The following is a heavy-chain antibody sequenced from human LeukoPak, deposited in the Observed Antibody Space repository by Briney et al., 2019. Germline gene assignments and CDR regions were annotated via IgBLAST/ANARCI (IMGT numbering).Heavy chain of an antibody. V-gene: IGHV3-30*02. Sequence: GGSLRLSCAPSGFTFSSYGMHWVRQAPGKGLEWVAFIRYDGSDTHYADSVKGRFTISRDNSKDTLYLQMNSLRTEDTAMYYCARDMGTGYCSSPSCYAFDYWGQGTLVTVSS. J-gene: IGHJ4*02. CDR2: IRYDGSDT. D-gene: IGHD2-2*01. CDR1: GFTFSSYG. CDR3: ARDMGTGYCSSPSCYAFDY.